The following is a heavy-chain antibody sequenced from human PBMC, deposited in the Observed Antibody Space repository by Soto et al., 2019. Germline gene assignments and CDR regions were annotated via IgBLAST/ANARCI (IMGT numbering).Heavy chain of an antibody. J-gene: IGHJ4*02. CDR1: GFTFSSYA. CDR3: ARDRSGYFHY. CDR2: ISYDGSNK. V-gene: IGHV3-30-3*01. Sequence: GGSLRLSCAAPGFTFSSYAMHWVRQAPGKGLEWVAVISYDGSNKYYADSVKGRFTISRDNSKNTLYLQMNSLRAEDTAVYYCARDRSGYFHYWGQGTLLTVSS. D-gene: IGHD3-10*01.